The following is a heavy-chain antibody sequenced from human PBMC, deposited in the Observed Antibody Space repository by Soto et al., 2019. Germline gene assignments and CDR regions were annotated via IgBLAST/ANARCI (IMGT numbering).Heavy chain of an antibody. V-gene: IGHV3-15*01. CDR1: GFTFSNAW. CDR2: IKSKTDGGRT. D-gene: IGHD6-13*01. Sequence: EVQLVESGGGLVKPGGSLRLSCAASGFTFSNAWMSWVRQAPGKGLEWVGRIKSKTDGGRTDYAAPVKGRFTISRDDSKNTLYLQMNSLKSKDTAVYYCTTDGPVLAYGMDVWGQGTTVTVSS. J-gene: IGHJ6*02. CDR3: TTDGPVLAYGMDV.